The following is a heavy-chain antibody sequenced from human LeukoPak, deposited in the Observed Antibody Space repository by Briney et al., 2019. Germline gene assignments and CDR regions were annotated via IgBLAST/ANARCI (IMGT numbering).Heavy chain of an antibody. J-gene: IGHJ5*02. V-gene: IGHV4-4*08. Sequence: SETLSLTCTVPGGSISSYYWSWIRQPPGKGLEWIGRIYTSGSTNYNPSLKSRVTISVDTSQNQFSLKLSSVTAADTAVYYCARFGGRINWFDPWGQGTLVTVSS. CDR1: GGSISSYY. D-gene: IGHD2-15*01. CDR2: IYTSGST. CDR3: ARFGGRINWFDP.